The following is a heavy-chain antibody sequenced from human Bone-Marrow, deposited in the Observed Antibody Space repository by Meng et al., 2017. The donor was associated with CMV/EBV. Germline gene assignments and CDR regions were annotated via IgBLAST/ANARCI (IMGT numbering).Heavy chain of an antibody. V-gene: IGHV4-39*07. CDR2: INHSGST. Sequence: GSLRLSCTVSGGSVSSGSYYWSWIRQPPGKGLEWIGEINHSGSTNYNPSLKSRVTISVDTSKNQFSLKLSSVTAADTAVYYCASAISMRIDYWGQGTLVTVSS. CDR3: ASAISMRIDY. D-gene: IGHD2-2*02. J-gene: IGHJ4*02. CDR1: GGSVSSGSYY.